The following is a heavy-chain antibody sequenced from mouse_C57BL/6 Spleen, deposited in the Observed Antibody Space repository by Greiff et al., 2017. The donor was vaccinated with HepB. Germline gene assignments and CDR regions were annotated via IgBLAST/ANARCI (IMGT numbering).Heavy chain of an antibody. D-gene: IGHD1-1*01. J-gene: IGHJ4*01. CDR2: INPNNGGT. Sequence: EVQLQQSGPELVKPGASVKIPCKASGYTFTDYNMDWVKQSHGKSLEWIGDINPNNGGTIYNQKFKGKATLTVDKSSSTAYMELRSLTSEDTAVYYCARGLITTVVAHYAMDYWGQGTSVTVSS. CDR1: GYTFTDYN. CDR3: ARGLITTVVAHYAMDY. V-gene: IGHV1-18*01.